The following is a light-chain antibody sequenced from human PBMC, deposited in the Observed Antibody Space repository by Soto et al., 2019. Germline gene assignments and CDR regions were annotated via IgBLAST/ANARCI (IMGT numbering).Light chain of an antibody. CDR2: DVS. V-gene: IGLV2-11*01. CDR1: SSDVGGYNY. CDR3: CSYAGSPRDV. J-gene: IGLJ1*01. Sequence: QSALTQPRSVSGSPGQSVTISCTGTSSDVGGYNYVSWYQQHTGKAPKVMIYDVSERPSGVTDRFTGAKSGNTASLTIAGLQDEDEADYYCCSYAGSPRDVFGPGTKRTVL.